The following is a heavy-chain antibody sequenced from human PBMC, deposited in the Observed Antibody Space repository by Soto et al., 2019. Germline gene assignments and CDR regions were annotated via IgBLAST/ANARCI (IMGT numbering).Heavy chain of an antibody. Sequence: SVKVSCKASGGTFSSYAISWVRQAPGQGLEWMGGIIPIFGTANYAQKFQGRVTITADESTSTAYMELSSLRSEDTAVYYCARAYYYDSSGYSAFDYWGQGXLVTVYS. J-gene: IGHJ4*02. V-gene: IGHV1-69*13. CDR3: ARAYYYDSSGYSAFDY. CDR1: GGTFSSYA. D-gene: IGHD3-22*01. CDR2: IIPIFGTA.